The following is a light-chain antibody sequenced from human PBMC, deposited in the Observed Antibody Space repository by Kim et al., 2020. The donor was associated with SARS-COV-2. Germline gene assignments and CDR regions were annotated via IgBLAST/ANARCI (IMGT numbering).Light chain of an antibody. CDR2: LNSDGSH. V-gene: IGLV4-69*01. CDR1: SGHSFYA. Sequence: QLVLTQSPSASASLGASVKLTCTLSSGHSFYAIAWHQQQPEKGPRYLMKLNSDGSHSKGDEIPDRFSGSSSGAERYLTISSLQSEDEADYYCQTWGTGIQVFGGGTQLTVL. CDR3: QTWGTGIQV. J-gene: IGLJ3*02.